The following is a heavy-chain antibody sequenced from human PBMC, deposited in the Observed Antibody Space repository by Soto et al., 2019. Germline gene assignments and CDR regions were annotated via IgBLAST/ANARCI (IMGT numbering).Heavy chain of an antibody. V-gene: IGHV1-69*01. CDR1: GGTFSSYA. J-gene: IGHJ4*02. D-gene: IGHD3-3*01. CDR3: AREKVSIFGVRGYFDY. CDR2: IIPIFGTA. Sequence: QVQLVQSGAEVKKPGSSVKVSCKASGGTFSSYAISWVRQAPGQGLEWMGGIIPIFGTANYAQKFQGRVTITADESTSTAYMELSSLRSEDTAVYYCAREKVSIFGVRGYFDYWGQGTLVTVSS.